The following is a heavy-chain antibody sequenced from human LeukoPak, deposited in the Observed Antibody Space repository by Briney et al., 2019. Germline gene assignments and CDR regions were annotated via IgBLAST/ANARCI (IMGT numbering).Heavy chain of an antibody. V-gene: IGHV4-39*01. D-gene: IGHD3-22*01. J-gene: IGHJ3*02. CDR2: IYYSGST. CDR1: SGSISSSSDY. Sequence: PSETLSLTCTVPSGSISSSSDYWGWIRQPPGKGLEWIGSIYYSGSTYYNPSLKSRVTISVDTSKNQFSLKLSSVTAADTAVLFCARVLYYSDSSGYYYHAFDIWGQGTMVTVSS. CDR3: ARVLYYSDSSGYYYHAFDI.